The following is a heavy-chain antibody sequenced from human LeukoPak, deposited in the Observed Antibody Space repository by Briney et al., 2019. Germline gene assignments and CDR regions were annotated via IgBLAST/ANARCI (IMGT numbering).Heavy chain of an antibody. CDR2: IHNTGST. CDR3: VGDRHLGTWRAFDV. V-gene: IGHV4-31*03. Sequence: TLSLTCIVSGGSINTDVYYWTWIRKHPRKGLEWIGYIHNTGSTYNPTLKTRVTISKDTSANQFSLTLTSVTAADTAVYYCVGDRHLGTWRAFDVWGQGTMVTVSS. J-gene: IGHJ3*01. D-gene: IGHD7-27*01. CDR1: GGSINTDVYY.